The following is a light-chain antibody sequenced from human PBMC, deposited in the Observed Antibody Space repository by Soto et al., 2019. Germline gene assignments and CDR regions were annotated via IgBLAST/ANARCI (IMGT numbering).Light chain of an antibody. Sequence: EIVLTQSPGTLSLPPGERATLSCRASRSVGTFLAWYQQKPGQAPRLLIYGASSRATVIPDRFSGSGSGTDFTLTISRLEPEDFAVYYCQQYSSSPPLTFGGGTKVDIK. CDR3: QQYSSSPPLT. CDR2: GAS. CDR1: RSVGTF. V-gene: IGKV3-20*01. J-gene: IGKJ4*01.